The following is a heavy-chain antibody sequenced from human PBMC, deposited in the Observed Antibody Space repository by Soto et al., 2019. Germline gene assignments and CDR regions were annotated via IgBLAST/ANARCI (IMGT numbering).Heavy chain of an antibody. CDR1: GFTFSSYA. D-gene: IGHD3-22*01. Sequence: GGSLRLSCAASGFTFSSYAMHWVRQPPGNGLEWVAVISYDGSNKYYADFVKGRFTISRDNSKNTLYLQMNSLRAEDTAVYYCARDESYYYDSSGYSRAPFDYWGQGTLVTVSS. J-gene: IGHJ4*02. CDR3: ARDESYYYDSSGYSRAPFDY. CDR2: ISYDGSNK. V-gene: IGHV3-30-3*01.